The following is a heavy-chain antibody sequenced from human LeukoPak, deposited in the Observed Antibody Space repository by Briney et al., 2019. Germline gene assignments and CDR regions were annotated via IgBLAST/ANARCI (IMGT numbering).Heavy chain of an antibody. D-gene: IGHD2-2*01. J-gene: IGHJ4*02. CDR2: INNDGTTT. V-gene: IGHV3-74*01. CDR1: VFTFGTHW. CDR3: LSCISPNCYEF. Sequence: GGSLRLSCAASVFTFGTHWMHWVRQAPGKGLVWVSCINNDGTTTNYADSVKGRFTISRDNAKSTLYLQMNSLRAEDTAVYYCLSCISPNCYEFWGQGVPVTVSS.